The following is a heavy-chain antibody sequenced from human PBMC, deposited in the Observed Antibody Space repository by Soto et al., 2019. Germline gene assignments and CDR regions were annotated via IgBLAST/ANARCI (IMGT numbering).Heavy chain of an antibody. CDR1: GFAFSSYS. Sequence: EVQLVESGGGLVQPGGSLRLSCAASGFAFSSYSMNWVRQAPGKGXEWVSYISSSSSTIYYADSVKGRFTISRDNAKNSLXXXXNSLRDEDTAVYYCARDVGNTHPYVDYWGQGTLVTVSS. CDR3: ARDVGNTHPYVDY. CDR2: ISSSSSTI. V-gene: IGHV3-48*02. J-gene: IGHJ4*02. D-gene: IGHD2-15*01.